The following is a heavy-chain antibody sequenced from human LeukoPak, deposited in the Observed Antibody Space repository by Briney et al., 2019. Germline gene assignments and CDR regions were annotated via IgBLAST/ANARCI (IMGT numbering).Heavy chain of an antibody. V-gene: IGHV1-2*02. Sequence: ASVNVSCKASGYTFTDYYIHWVRQAPGQGLEWMGWMDPKSGETNHAQRFQGRVIMTRDTSITTAYMELSRLRSDDTAVYYCALEVYYSDNSAFDYWGQGTLVTVSS. CDR1: GYTFTDYY. J-gene: IGHJ4*01. D-gene: IGHD4-11*01. CDR3: ALEVYYSDNSAFDY. CDR2: MDPKSGET.